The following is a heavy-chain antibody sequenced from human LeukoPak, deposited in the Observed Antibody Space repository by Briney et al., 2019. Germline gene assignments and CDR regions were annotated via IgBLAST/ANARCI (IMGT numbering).Heavy chain of an antibody. J-gene: IGHJ4*02. V-gene: IGHV3-9*01. CDR3: AKGGYSSSWYGDYFDY. Sequence: PGGSLRLSCAASGFSFDDYAMHWVRQAPGKGLEWVSTINWNGGSLVYAASVKGRFTISRGNGKNSLYLQMDSLRAEDTAFYYCAKGGYSSSWYGDYFDYWGQGTPVTVSS. CDR1: GFSFDDYA. CDR2: INWNGGSL. D-gene: IGHD6-13*01.